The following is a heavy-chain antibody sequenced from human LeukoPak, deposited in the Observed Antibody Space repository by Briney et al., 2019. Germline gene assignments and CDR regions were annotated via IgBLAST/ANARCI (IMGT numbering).Heavy chain of an antibody. J-gene: IGHJ4*02. Sequence: GGSLRLSCAASGFSFSTYSMNWVRQAPGKGLEWVSYISSLGSTIYYADSVKGRFTISRDNAKNSLYLQMNGLRAEDTAVYYCARGEQEMATMSIDYWGQGTLVTVSS. D-gene: IGHD5-24*01. CDR1: GFSFSTYS. V-gene: IGHV3-48*01. CDR3: ARGEQEMATMSIDY. CDR2: ISSLGSTI.